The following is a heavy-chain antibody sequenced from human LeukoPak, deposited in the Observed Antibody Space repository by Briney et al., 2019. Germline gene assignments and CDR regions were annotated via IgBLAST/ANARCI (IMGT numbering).Heavy chain of an antibody. CDR2: IYYSGST. V-gene: IGHV4-59*08. Sequence: KPSETLSLTCTVSGGSISSYYWRWIRQPPGKGLEWIGYIYYSGSTNYNPSLKSRVTISVDTSKNQFSLKLSSVTAADTAVYYCARQYREMATIREADYWGQGTPVTVSS. D-gene: IGHD5-24*01. CDR3: ARQYREMATIREADY. CDR1: GGSISSYY. J-gene: IGHJ4*02.